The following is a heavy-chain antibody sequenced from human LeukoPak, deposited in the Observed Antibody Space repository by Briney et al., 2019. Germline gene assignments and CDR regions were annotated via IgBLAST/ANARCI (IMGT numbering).Heavy chain of an antibody. Sequence: SETLSLTCTVSGYSISSSSYYWGWIRQPPGKGLEWIGSIYYSGSTYYNPSLKSRVTISVDTSKNQFSLKLSSVTAADTAVFYCARLRTGGQYYFDYWGQGTLVTVSS. V-gene: IGHV4-39*07. CDR1: GYSISSSSYY. J-gene: IGHJ4*02. CDR2: IYYSGST. CDR3: ARLRTGGQYYFDY. D-gene: IGHD3-16*01.